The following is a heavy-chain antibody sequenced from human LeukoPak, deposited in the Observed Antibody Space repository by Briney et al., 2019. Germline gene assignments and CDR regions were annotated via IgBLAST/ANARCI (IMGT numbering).Heavy chain of an antibody. J-gene: IGHJ5*02. Sequence: SETLSLTCAVYGGSFSGYYWSWIRQPPGKGLEWIGEINHSGSTNYNPSLKSRVAISVDTSKNQFSLKLSSVTAADTAVYYCARGLILAAILFDPWGQGTLVTVSS. CDR3: ARGLILAAILFDP. V-gene: IGHV4-34*01. CDR2: INHSGST. CDR1: GGSFSGYY. D-gene: IGHD2-15*01.